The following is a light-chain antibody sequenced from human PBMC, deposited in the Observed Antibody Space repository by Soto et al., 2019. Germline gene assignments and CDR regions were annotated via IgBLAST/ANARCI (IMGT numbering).Light chain of an antibody. CDR2: DAS. Sequence: EIVLTQSPATLSLSPGERATLSCRASQSVTNYVAWYQQKPGQAHRLLIYDASDRATVIPARFSGSGSGTDFTLTISSLEPEDFGVYYCQQRDDLYTFGQGTKLEIK. V-gene: IGKV3-11*01. CDR3: QQRDDLYT. CDR1: QSVTNY. J-gene: IGKJ2*01.